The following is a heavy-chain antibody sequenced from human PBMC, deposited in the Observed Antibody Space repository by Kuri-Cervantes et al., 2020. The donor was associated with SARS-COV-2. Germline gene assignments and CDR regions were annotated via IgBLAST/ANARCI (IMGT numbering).Heavy chain of an antibody. CDR1: GFTFSSFA. CDR2: ITDEGADT. J-gene: IGHJ4*03. CDR3: VKCSAASHPCYLDY. Sequence: GVLKISCAGSGFTFSSFAMAWVRQAPGKGLEWISDITDEGADTYFADSVKGRFTISRDNSKYSLTLQMSSLRAEDTAIYYCVKCSAASHPCYLDYWGQGTLVTVSS. D-gene: IGHD3-10*02. V-gene: IGHV3-23*01.